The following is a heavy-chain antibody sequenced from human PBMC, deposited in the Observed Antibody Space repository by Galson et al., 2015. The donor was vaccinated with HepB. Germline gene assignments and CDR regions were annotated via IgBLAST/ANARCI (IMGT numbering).Heavy chain of an antibody. CDR1: GGTFSSYA. CDR2: IIRILGIA. J-gene: IGHJ5*02. D-gene: IGHD3-10*01. CDR3: SRDWAPITMVRGGFDP. V-gene: IGHV1-69*04. Sequence: SVKVSCKASGGTFSSYAISWVPQAPVQGLEWMGRIIRILGIANYAQKFQGRVTLTADKSTSTAYMELSSLISEDTAVYYCSRDWAPITMVRGGFDPLGQGSLVTVSS.